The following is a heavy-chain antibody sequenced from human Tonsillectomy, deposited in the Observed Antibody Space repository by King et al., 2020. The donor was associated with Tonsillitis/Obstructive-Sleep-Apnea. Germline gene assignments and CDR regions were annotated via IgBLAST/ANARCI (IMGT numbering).Heavy chain of an antibody. CDR3: ARVYCSPTSCYTGTDYYYYFMDV. CDR1: GGTFTNYA. J-gene: IGHJ6*03. D-gene: IGHD2-2*02. V-gene: IGHV1-69*01. CDR2: IIPIFGTA. Sequence: VQLVESGAEVKKPGSSMKVSCKASGGTFTNYAVSWVRQAPGQGLEWMGGIIPIFGTANYAQRFQGRVTITADASTSTAYMELSSLRSEDTAVYYCARVYCSPTSCYTGTDYYYYFMDVWGNGTTVTVSS.